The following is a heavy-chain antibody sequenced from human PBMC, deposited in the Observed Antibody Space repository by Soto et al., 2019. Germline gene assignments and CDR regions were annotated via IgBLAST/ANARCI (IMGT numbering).Heavy chain of an antibody. V-gene: IGHV3-7*05. CDR2: IEQDGRET. Sequence: GGSLRLSCAASELSFSRFWMTWIRQAPGKGLEWVANIEQDGRETYYADSVRGRFTISRDNGNKSLFLQMNSMTVEDTAVYYCARVVYRSSWGGRFDPWGQGTLVTVSS. J-gene: IGHJ5*02. D-gene: IGHD6-6*01. CDR1: ELSFSRFW. CDR3: ARVVYRSSWGGRFDP.